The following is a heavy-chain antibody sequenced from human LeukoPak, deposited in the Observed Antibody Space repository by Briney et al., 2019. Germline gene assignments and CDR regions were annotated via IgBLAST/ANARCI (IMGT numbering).Heavy chain of an antibody. D-gene: IGHD2-8*01. CDR1: GYSFTSYW. CDR3: ARRYCTNGVRFSGAFDI. Sequence: PGASLKISCKGSGYSFTSYWIGWVRQMPGKGLEWMGIIYPGDSDTRYSPSFQGQVTISADKSISTAYLQWSSLKASDTAMYYCARRYCTNGVRFSGAFDIWGQGTMVTVSS. CDR2: IYPGDSDT. J-gene: IGHJ3*02. V-gene: IGHV5-51*01.